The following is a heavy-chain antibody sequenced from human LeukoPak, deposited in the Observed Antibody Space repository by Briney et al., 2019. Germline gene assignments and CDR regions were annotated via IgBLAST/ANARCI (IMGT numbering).Heavy chain of an antibody. V-gene: IGHV3-30*18. CDR2: ISYDGSNK. D-gene: IGHD3-22*01. CDR1: GFTFSSYG. CDR3: AKGGGSGYYDSSAYCFDY. Sequence: GGSLRLSCAASGFTFSSYGMHWVRQAPGKGLEWVAVISYDGSNKYYADSVKGRFTISRDNSKNTLYLQMNSLRAEDTAVYYCAKGGGSGYYDSSAYCFDYWGQGTLVTVTS. J-gene: IGHJ4*02.